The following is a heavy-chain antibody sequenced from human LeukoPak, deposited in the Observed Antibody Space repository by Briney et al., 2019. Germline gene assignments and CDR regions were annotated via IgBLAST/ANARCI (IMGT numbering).Heavy chain of an antibody. D-gene: IGHD3-10*01. CDR1: GFTFISYP. J-gene: IGHJ6*02. CDR2: ISYDGTNK. V-gene: IGHV3-30*07. Sequence: PGGSLRLSCAASGFTFISYPMHWVRQAPGKGLELVALISYDGTNKFYADSVKGRFAVSRDNSKNTLYLQMNSLRDEDTATHYCAKVPYSDYGSGRPPFMDVWGQGTTVAVSS. CDR3: AKVPYSDYGSGRPPFMDV.